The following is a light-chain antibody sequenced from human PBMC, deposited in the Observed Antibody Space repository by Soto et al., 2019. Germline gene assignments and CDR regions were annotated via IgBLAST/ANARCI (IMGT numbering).Light chain of an antibody. V-gene: IGKV3-11*01. Sequence: EIVLTQSPATLSLSPGERATLSCRASQSVSSYLAWYQQKPGQAPRLLIYDASNRATGIPARFSGSGSGTDFTLTISSLEPEDFAVYYCQQYNNWPAPTFGQGTKLEIK. CDR1: QSVSSY. CDR2: DAS. J-gene: IGKJ2*01. CDR3: QQYNNWPAPT.